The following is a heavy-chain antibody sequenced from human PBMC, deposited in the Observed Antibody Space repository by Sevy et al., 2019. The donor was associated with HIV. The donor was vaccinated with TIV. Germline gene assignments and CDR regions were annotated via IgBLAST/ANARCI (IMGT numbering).Heavy chain of an antibody. J-gene: IGHJ4*02. CDR3: ARGYSGSRDGYNLAY. CDR1: GFTFSSYA. Sequence: GGSLRLSCAASGFTFSSYAMHWDRQAPGKGLEWVAVISYDGSNKYYADSVKGRFTIYRDNSKNTLYLQMNSLRGEDTAVYYCARGYSGSRDGYNLAYWGQGTLVTVSS. CDR2: ISYDGSNK. D-gene: IGHD3-10*01. V-gene: IGHV3-30-3*01.